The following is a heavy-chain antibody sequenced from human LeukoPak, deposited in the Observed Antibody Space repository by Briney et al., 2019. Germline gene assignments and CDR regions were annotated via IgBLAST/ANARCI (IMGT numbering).Heavy chain of an antibody. V-gene: IGHV3-30*03. D-gene: IGHD3-10*01. Sequence: GGSLRLSCAGSEFRFSDYAIHWVRQAPGKGLEWVADISLDGSEEFYGEFVKGRFTISRDNAKNSLYLQMNSLRAEDTAVYYCARDLGYYGSGSYYKYYYMDVWGKGTTVTISS. CDR2: ISLDGSEE. CDR3: ARDLGYYGSGSYYKYYYMDV. CDR1: EFRFSDYA. J-gene: IGHJ6*03.